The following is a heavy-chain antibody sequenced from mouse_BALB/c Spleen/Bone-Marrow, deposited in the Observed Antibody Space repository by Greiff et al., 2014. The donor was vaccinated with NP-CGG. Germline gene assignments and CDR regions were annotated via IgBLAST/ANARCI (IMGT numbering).Heavy chain of an antibody. CDR1: GFTFSSYY. Sequence: EVQRVESGGGLVKLGGSLKLSCAASGFTFSSYYMSWVRQTPEKRLELVAAINSNGGSAYYPDTVKGRFTISRDNAKNTLFLQMGSLKSEDTALYYCARHGGFGNYFDYWGQGTTLTVSS. J-gene: IGHJ2*01. V-gene: IGHV5-6-2*01. D-gene: IGHD1-1*01. CDR3: ARHGGFGNYFDY. CDR2: INSNGGSA.